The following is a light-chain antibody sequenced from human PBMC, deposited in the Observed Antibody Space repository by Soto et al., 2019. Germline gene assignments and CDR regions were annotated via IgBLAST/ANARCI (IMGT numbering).Light chain of an antibody. J-gene: IGKJ1*01. V-gene: IGKV3-15*01. Sequence: VLSQSPATLSVSPGERATLSCRASQSFSSYFVWYRQKPGQAPRLLMYGASTRATGIQARFSGSGSWTEFTLTISSLRSEEFAVYYCQQHNNWPTRFGQGTKVGI. CDR3: QQHNNWPTR. CDR1: QSFSSY. CDR2: GAS.